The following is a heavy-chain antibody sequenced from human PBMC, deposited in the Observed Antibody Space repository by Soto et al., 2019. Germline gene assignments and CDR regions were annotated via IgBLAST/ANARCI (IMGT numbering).Heavy chain of an antibody. V-gene: IGHV4-39*01. CDR1: GGSISSSSYY. J-gene: IGHJ6*03. CDR2: IYYSGST. Sequence: QLQLQESGPGLVKPSETLSLTCTVSGGSISSSSYYWGWIRQPPGKGLEGIGSIYYSGSTYYNPSLKSRVTISVDTSKNQFSLKLSSVTAADTAVYYCARHVVCSSTSCYYMDVWGKGTTVTVS. CDR3: ARHVVCSSTSCYYMDV. D-gene: IGHD2-2*01.